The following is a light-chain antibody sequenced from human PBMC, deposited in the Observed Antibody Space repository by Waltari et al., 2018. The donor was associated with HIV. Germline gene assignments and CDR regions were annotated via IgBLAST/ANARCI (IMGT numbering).Light chain of an antibody. J-gene: IGLJ1*01. V-gene: IGLV1-40*01. Sequence: QSVLTQPPSVSGAPGQRVTISCTGSSSHIGAGYHVTRYQQLPGTAPKPLLYGNSNRPSGVPDRFSGSKSGTSASLAITGLQAEDEADYHCQSHDSSLSGYVFGTGTKVTVL. CDR2: GNS. CDR1: SSHIGAGYH. CDR3: QSHDSSLSGYV.